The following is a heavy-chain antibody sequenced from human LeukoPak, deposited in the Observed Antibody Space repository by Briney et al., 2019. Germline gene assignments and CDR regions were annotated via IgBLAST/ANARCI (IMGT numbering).Heavy chain of an antibody. CDR2: IYSGGST. D-gene: IGHD2-21*02. V-gene: IGHV3-53*01. CDR1: GFTVSSNY. J-gene: IGHJ4*02. CDR3: AVGHYPDASCAGDCYYSY. Sequence: PGGSLRLSCAASGFTVSSNYMSWVRPAPGKGLEWVSVIYSGGSTYYADSVKGRFTISRDNSKNTLYLQTDSLRAEDTAVYYCAVGHYPDASCAGDCYYSYWGQGTLVTVSS.